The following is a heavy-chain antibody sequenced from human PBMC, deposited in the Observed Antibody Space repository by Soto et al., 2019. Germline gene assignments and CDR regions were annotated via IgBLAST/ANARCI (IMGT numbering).Heavy chain of an antibody. D-gene: IGHD3-22*01. CDR3: ARAILGRGPDSSGYYGEIDY. J-gene: IGHJ4*02. V-gene: IGHV1-69*01. Sequence: QVQLVQSGAEVKKPGSSVKVSCKASGGTFSSYDISWVRQAPGQGLEWMGGIIPIFGTANYAQKFQGRVTITADESTSTAYMELSSLRSEDTAVYYCARAILGRGPDSSGYYGEIDYWGQGTLVTVSS. CDR1: GGTFSSYD. CDR2: IIPIFGTA.